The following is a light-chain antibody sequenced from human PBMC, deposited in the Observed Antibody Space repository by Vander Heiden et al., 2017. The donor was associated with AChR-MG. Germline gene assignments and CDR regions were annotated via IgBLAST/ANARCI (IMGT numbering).Light chain of an antibody. J-gene: IGKJ1*01. V-gene: IGKV5-2*01. Sequence: ETTLTQSPAFMSETPGYKVNISCKASQDIDDDLNWYQPRPGEAPIFIIQEVSTLGPGISPRFSGSGFGTDFSLTSNNIESEDAAYYFCRQHYNLPLTFGQGTKVEIK. CDR1: QDIDDD. CDR3: RQHYNLPLT. CDR2: EVS.